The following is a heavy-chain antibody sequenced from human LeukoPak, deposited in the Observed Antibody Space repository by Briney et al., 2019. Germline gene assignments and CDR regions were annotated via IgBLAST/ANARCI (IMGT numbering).Heavy chain of an antibody. D-gene: IGHD6-19*01. CDR3: ARDFFGWSSLGH. Sequence: GGSLRLSCAASGFTFRSNWMSWVRQAPGKGLEWVVHVQPDGSAKIYADSVKGRFTISRDNAKDSYLQMNSLRVEDTAVYYCARDFFGWSSLGHWGQGTLVTVSS. V-gene: IGHV3-7*01. CDR2: VQPDGSAK. CDR1: GFTFRSNW. J-gene: IGHJ1*01.